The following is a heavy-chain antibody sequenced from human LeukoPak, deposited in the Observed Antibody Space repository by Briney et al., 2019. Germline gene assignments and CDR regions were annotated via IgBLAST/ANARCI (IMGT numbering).Heavy chain of an antibody. Sequence: SETLSLTCAVYGGSFSGYYWSWLRQPPGKGLEWIGEINHSGSTNYNPSLKSRVTISVDTSKNQFSLKLSSVTAADTAVYYCARGPPRITGTTRWFDPWGQGTLVTVSS. V-gene: IGHV4-34*01. CDR3: ARGPPRITGTTRWFDP. D-gene: IGHD1-7*01. CDR1: GGSFSGYY. J-gene: IGHJ5*02. CDR2: INHSGST.